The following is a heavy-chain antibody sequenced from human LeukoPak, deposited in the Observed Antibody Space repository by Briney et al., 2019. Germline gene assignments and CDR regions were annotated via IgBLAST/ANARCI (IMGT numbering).Heavy chain of an antibody. CDR2: INHSRYT. D-gene: IGHD4-11*01. CDR1: GGSFSVSYY. CDR3: ARVDYSDYSRDRIDH. J-gene: IGHJ4*02. V-gene: IGHV4-34*01. Sequence: SETLSLTCAVHGGSFSVSYYWTWIRQPPGRGLEWVEEINHSRYTNYNPSLKSRVAMSIDTSTNLFSLRLNSVTAADTAVYYCARVDYSDYSRDRIDHWGQGTLVTVSS.